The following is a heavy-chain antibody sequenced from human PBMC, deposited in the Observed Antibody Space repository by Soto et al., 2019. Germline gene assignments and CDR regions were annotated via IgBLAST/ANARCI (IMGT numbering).Heavy chain of an antibody. D-gene: IGHD6-19*01. V-gene: IGHV4-59*01. J-gene: IGHJ5*02. CDR3: ARTLRVAGRNWFDP. CDR1: WGSISSYY. CDR2: IYYSGST. Sequence: SGSLSLTCAVSWGSISSYYWSWIRQPPGKGLEWIGYIYYSGSTNYNPSLKSRVTISVDTSKNQFSLKLSSVTAADTAVYYCARTLRVAGRNWFDPWGQGTLVTVSS.